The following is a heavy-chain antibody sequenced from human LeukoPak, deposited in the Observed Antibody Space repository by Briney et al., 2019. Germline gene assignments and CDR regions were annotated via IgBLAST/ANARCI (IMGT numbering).Heavy chain of an antibody. V-gene: IGHV1-46*03. CDR2: INPSGGST. CDR1: GYIFTSYY. J-gene: IGHJ3*02. Sequence: ASVKVSCKASGYIFTSYYMHWVRQAPGQGLEWMGIINPSGGSTSYAQKFQGRVTMTRDTSTSTVYMELSSLRSEDTAVYYCARRRWLQLDAFDIWGQGTMVTVSS. D-gene: IGHD5-24*01. CDR3: ARRRWLQLDAFDI.